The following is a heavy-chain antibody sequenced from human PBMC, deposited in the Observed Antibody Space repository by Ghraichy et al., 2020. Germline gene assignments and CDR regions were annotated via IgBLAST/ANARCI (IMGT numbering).Heavy chain of an antibody. CDR3: ARDGAVAGTTDYYYYGMDV. J-gene: IGHJ6*02. Sequence: SQTLSLTCTVSGGSISSGGYYWSWIRQHPGKGLEWIGYIYYSGSTYYNPSLKSRVTISVDTSKNQFSLKLSSVTAADTAVYYCARDGAVAGTTDYYYYGMDVWGQGTTVTVSS. CDR2: IYYSGST. D-gene: IGHD6-19*01. CDR1: GGSISSGGYY. V-gene: IGHV4-31*03.